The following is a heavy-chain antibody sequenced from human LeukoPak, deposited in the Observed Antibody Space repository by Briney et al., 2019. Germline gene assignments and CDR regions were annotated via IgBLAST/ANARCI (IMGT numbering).Heavy chain of an antibody. J-gene: IGHJ4*02. V-gene: IGHV3-7*01. CDR3: ARDKVAVAGLADY. Sequence: GGSLRPSCADSGFTFSGYWMNWVRQAPGKGLEWVANINQNGGEKYYVDSVKGRFTISRENAKNSLYLQMNSLRAEDTAVYYCARDKVAVAGLADYWGQGTLVTVSS. CDR1: GFTFSGYW. CDR2: INQNGGEK. D-gene: IGHD6-19*01.